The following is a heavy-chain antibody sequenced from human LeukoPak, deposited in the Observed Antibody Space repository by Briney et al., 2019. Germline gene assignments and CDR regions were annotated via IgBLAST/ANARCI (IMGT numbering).Heavy chain of an antibody. CDR3: ARADGSSSSYAPLGY. V-gene: IGHV3-7*01. CDR2: IKQDGSEK. D-gene: IGHD6-6*01. CDR1: GFTFSSYW. J-gene: IGHJ4*02. Sequence: GGSLRLSCAASGFTFSSYWMSWVRQAPGKGLEWVANIKQDGSEKFYVDSVKGRFTVSRDNAKNSLYLQMNGLRGDDTAVYYCARADGSSSSYAPLGYWGRGTLVTVSS.